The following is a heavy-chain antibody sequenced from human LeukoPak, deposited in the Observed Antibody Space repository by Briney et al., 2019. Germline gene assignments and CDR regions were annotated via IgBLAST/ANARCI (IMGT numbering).Heavy chain of an antibody. D-gene: IGHD6-13*01. CDR3: ARVASSSYLYFDY. CDR1: GGSISSGSYY. V-gene: IGHV4-61*02. CDR2: IYTSGST. Sequence: SETLSLTCTVSGGSISSGSYYWSWIRQPAGKGLEWIGRIYTSGSTNYNPSLKSRVTISVDTSKNQFSLKLSSVTAADTAVYYCARVASSSYLYFDYWGQGTLVTVSS. J-gene: IGHJ4*02.